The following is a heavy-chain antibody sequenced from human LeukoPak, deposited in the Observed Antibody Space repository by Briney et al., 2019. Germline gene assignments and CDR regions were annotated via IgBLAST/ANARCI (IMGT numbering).Heavy chain of an antibody. J-gene: IGHJ4*02. V-gene: IGHV3-23*01. D-gene: IGHD3-10*01. CDR2: ISGSGGST. CDR1: GFTFSNYD. Sequence: GGSLRLSCAASGFTFSNYDMSWVRQAPGKGLEWVSAISGSGGSTYYADCVKGRFTIFRDNSMNTLYLQMNSLRAEDTAVYNCAKVGLNGDKYGAGYDYWGQGTLVTVSS. CDR3: AKVGLNGDKYGAGYDY.